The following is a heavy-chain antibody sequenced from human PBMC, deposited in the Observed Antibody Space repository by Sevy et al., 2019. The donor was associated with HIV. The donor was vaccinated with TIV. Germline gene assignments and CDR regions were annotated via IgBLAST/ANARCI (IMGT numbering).Heavy chain of an antibody. D-gene: IGHD3-16*01. V-gene: IGHV3-7*01. CDR2: IKQDESEK. Sequence: GSLRLSCAASGFRFTDYWMSWVRQTPGKGLEWVATIKQDESEKYYVDSVKDRFAISRDNGKNSVSLQMNGLRVEDTALYYCAREVGGFNWRPYYFDSWGQGTLVTVSS. CDR3: AREVGGFNWRPYYFDS. J-gene: IGHJ4*02. CDR1: GFRFTDYW.